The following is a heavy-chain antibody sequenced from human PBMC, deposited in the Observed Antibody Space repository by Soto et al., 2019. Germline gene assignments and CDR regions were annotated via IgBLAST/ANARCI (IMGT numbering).Heavy chain of an antibody. V-gene: IGHV5-10-1*01. Sequence: GESLKISCKGSGYSFTSYWISWVRQMPGKGLEWMGRIDPSDSYTNYSPSFQGHVTISADKSISTAYLQWSSLKASDTAMYYCARLPSYYFWSGYAPSYYYGMDVWGQGTTVTVSS. J-gene: IGHJ6*02. CDR2: IDPSDSYT. CDR1: GYSFTSYW. D-gene: IGHD3-3*01. CDR3: ARLPSYYFWSGYAPSYYYGMDV.